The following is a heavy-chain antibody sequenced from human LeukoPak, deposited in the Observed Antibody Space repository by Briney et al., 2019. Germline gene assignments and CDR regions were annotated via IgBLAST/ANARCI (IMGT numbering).Heavy chain of an antibody. CDR1: GFSLSAYW. V-gene: IGHV3-7*01. CDR2: INRDGSQK. CDR3: AREGIQLWLNFDY. J-gene: IGHJ4*02. D-gene: IGHD5-18*01. Sequence: GGSLRLSCAASGFSLSAYWMTWVRQAPGKGLEWVANINRDGSQKNRVDSVKGRFTISRDNSKNTLYLQMNSLRAEDTAVYFCAREGIQLWLNFDYWGQGTLVTVSS.